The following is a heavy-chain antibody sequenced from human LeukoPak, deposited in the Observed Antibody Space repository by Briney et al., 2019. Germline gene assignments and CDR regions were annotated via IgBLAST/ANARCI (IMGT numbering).Heavy chain of an antibody. V-gene: IGHV4-39*01. CDR3: ARHYVWGNNPYYPFDH. CDR1: GGSISSSNYC. J-gene: IGHJ4*02. D-gene: IGHD3-16*01. Sequence: SETLSLTCTVSGGSISSSNYCWSWIRQPPGKGLEWIGNVFYSGTAYYYPSLKSRVTISVDTSKNQFSLKLSSVTAADTAVYYCARHYVWGNNPYYPFDHWGQGALVTVSS. CDR2: VFYSGTA.